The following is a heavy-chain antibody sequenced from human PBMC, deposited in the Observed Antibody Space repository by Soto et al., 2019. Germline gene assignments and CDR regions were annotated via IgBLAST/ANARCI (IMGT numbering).Heavy chain of an antibody. CDR2: IYHSGST. CDR1: GGSISSSNW. CDR3: VRSGYDSSGYPLISDY. Sequence: SETLSLTCAVSGGSISSSNWWSWVRQPPGKGLEWIGEIYHSGSTNYNPSLKSRVTISVDKSKNQFYLKLSSVTAADTAVYYCVRSGYDSSGYPLISDYWGQGTLVIVSS. V-gene: IGHV4-4*02. D-gene: IGHD3-22*01. J-gene: IGHJ4*02.